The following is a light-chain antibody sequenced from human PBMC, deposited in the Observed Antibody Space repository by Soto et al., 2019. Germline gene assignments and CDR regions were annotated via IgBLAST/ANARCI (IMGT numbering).Light chain of an antibody. Sequence: QSVLTQPPSASGTPGQRVTVSCSGSTSDIGTNAVNWFQHLPGTAPRLLIYTNNQRPSGVPDRFSGSKSGTSASLAISGLQSEDEATYDGADEHVSVYVFGTGTKVTVL. V-gene: IGLV1-44*01. CDR2: TNN. J-gene: IGLJ1*01. CDR1: TSDIGTNA. CDR3: ADEHVSVYV.